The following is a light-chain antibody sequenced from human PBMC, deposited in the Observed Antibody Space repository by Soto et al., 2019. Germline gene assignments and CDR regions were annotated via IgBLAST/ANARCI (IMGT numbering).Light chain of an antibody. J-gene: IGKJ1*01. V-gene: IGKV3-20*01. Sequence: ESVLTQSPGTLSLSHGERATLSCRASQSVSNNYLAWYQQKPGQAPRLLMYGASSRATGIPDRLSGSGSGTDFTLTISRLEPEDFAVYYCQQYGSSLWTFGQGTKVDIK. CDR1: QSVSNNY. CDR2: GAS. CDR3: QQYGSSLWT.